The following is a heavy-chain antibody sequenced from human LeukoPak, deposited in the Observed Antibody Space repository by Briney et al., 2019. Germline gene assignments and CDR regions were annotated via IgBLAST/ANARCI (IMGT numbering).Heavy chain of an antibody. Sequence: PGGSLRLSCAASGFTFSSYSMNWVRQAPGKGLEWVSSISSSSYIYYADSVKGRFTISRDNAKNSLYLQMNSLKTEDTAVYYCTTVPSVTMIVGVFDYWGQGTLVTVSS. CDR2: ISSSSYI. J-gene: IGHJ4*02. CDR1: GFTFSSYS. V-gene: IGHV3-21*03. CDR3: TTVPSVTMIVGVFDY. D-gene: IGHD3-22*01.